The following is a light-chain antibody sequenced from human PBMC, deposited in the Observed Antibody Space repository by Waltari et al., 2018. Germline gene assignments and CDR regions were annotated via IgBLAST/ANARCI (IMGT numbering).Light chain of an antibody. Sequence: DIVMTQYPDSLAVSLGERATINCRPSQSVLYSANKRNFLGWNQQKPGQPPKLLIYWATTREAGVPDRFSGSGSGTDFTLTISTLQAEDVANYYCQQYYSPPQTFGQGTKLEIK. V-gene: IGKV4-1*01. CDR3: QQYYSPPQT. CDR1: QSVLYSANKRNF. J-gene: IGKJ2*01. CDR2: WAT.